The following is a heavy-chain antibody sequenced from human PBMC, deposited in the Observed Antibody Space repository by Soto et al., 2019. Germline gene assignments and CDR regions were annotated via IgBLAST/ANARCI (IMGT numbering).Heavy chain of an antibody. CDR2: INPNSGGT. CDR3: AREISSGYYKYWYLDV. V-gene: IGHV1-2*04. CDR1: GYTFTDYS. Sequence: ASVKVSCKASGYTFTDYSMHWVRQAPGQGLEWMGRINPNSGGTNYAQKFQDWVTMTSDTSISTVYMELSRLTSDDTAVYYCAREISSGYYKYWYLDVWGRGTLVTVSS. J-gene: IGHJ2*01. D-gene: IGHD3-22*01.